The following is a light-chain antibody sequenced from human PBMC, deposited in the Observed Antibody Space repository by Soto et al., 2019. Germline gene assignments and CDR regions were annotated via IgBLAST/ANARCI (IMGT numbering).Light chain of an antibody. CDR2: GAS. J-gene: IGKJ1*01. Sequence: EIVMTQSPATLSVSPGERATLSCRASQSVSSNLAWYQQKPGQALRLLIYGASTRATGIPARFSGSGSGTAFTLTISSLQSEDFAVYYCQQYNNWPQTFAQGTKVEIK. CDR3: QQYNNWPQT. CDR1: QSVSSN. V-gene: IGKV3-15*01.